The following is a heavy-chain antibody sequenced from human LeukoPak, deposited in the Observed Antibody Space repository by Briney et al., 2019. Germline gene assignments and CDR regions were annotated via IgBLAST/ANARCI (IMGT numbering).Heavy chain of an antibody. CDR3: AKDGLYDSSGPNWFDP. CDR1: GYTFTGYY. D-gene: IGHD3-22*01. Sequence: ASVKVSCKASGYTFTGYYMHWVRQAPGQGLEWMGWINPNSGGTNYAQKFQGRVTMTRDTSISTAYMELSRLRSDDTAVYYCAKDGLYDSSGPNWFDPWGQGTLVTVSS. V-gene: IGHV1-2*02. CDR2: INPNSGGT. J-gene: IGHJ5*02.